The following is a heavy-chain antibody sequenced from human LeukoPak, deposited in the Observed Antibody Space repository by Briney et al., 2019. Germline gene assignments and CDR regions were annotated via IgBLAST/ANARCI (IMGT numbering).Heavy chain of an antibody. Sequence: GGSLRLSCAASGFTFSSYAMSWVRQAPGKGLEWVSAISGSGGSTYYADSVKGRFTISRDNSKNTLYLQMNSLRAEDTAVYYCAKLPLASYYYDSSGYFDYWGQGTLVTVSS. V-gene: IGHV3-23*01. D-gene: IGHD3-22*01. CDR1: GFTFSSYA. J-gene: IGHJ4*02. CDR2: ISGSGGST. CDR3: AKLPLASYYYDSSGYFDY.